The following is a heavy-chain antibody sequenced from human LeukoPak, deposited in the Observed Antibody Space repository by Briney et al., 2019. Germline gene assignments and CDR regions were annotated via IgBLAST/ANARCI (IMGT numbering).Heavy chain of an antibody. CDR2: IYYSGST. CDR3: ARYATGSPFDY. D-gene: IGHD3-10*01. J-gene: IGHJ4*02. V-gene: IGHV4-39*01. CDR1: GGSISTRSYY. Sequence: SETLSLTCTVSGGSISTRSYYWGWIRQPPGKGLEWIGSIYYSGSTYYNPSLKSRVTISVDTSKNQFSLKLSSVTAADTAVYYCARYATGSPFDYWGQGTLVTVSS.